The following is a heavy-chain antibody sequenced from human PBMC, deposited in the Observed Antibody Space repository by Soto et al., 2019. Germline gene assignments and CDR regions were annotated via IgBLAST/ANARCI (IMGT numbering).Heavy chain of an antibody. V-gene: IGHV3-30-3*01. CDR1: GFTFSSFA. D-gene: IGHD2-15*01. CDR2: ISSDVVNY. Sequence: QVQLVESGGGVVQPGRSLRLSCAASGFTFSSFAMHWVRQAPGKGLEWLAVISSDVVNYYYAESVKGRFTISRDNSKNTLYLQMNSLRNEDTPVYSWARGGAWTPEGLGYWGQGTLVTVSS. J-gene: IGHJ4*02. CDR3: ARGGAWTPEGLGY.